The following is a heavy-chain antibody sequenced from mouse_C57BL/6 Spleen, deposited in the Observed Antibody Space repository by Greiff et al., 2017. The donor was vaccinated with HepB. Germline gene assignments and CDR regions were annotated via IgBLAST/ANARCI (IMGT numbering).Heavy chain of an antibody. V-gene: IGHV1-19*01. D-gene: IGHD2-4*01. J-gene: IGHJ4*01. CDR2: INPYNGGT. CDR1: GYTFTDYY. Sequence: EVQLQQSGPVLVKPGASVKMSCKASGYTFTDYYMNWVKQSHGKSLEWIGVINPYNGGTSYNQKFKGKATLTVDKSSSTAYMELNSLTSEDSAVYYCARKGYDYDLYYAMDYWGQGTSVTVSS. CDR3: ARKGYDYDLYYAMDY.